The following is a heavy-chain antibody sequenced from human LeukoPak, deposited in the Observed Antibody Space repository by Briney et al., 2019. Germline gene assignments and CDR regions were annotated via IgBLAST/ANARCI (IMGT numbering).Heavy chain of an antibody. CDR3: AKGSGYSYGRYYFDY. Sequence: AGGSLRLSCAASGFTFSSYAMGWVRQAPGKGLEWVSAITASGGNTYYADSVKGRFTISRDNSKNTLYLQVNSLRAEDTAVYYCAKGSGYSYGRYYFDYWGQGTLVTVSS. V-gene: IGHV3-23*01. D-gene: IGHD5-18*01. CDR1: GFTFSSYA. CDR2: ITASGGNT. J-gene: IGHJ4*02.